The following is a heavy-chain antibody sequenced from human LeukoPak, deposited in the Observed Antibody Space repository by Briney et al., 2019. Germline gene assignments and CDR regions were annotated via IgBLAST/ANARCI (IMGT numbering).Heavy chain of an antibody. Sequence: SETLSLTCTVSGGSFSGYYWSWIRQPPGKGLEWIGEINHSGSTNYNPSLKSRVTISVDTSKNQFSLKLSSVTAADTAVYYCAREVAAAGTRYFDYWGQGTLVTVSS. D-gene: IGHD6-13*01. CDR2: INHSGST. V-gene: IGHV4-34*01. CDR3: AREVAAAGTRYFDY. J-gene: IGHJ4*02. CDR1: GGSFSGYY.